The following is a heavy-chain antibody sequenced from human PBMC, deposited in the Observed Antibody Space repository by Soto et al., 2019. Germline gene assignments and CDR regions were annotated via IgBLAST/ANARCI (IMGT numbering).Heavy chain of an antibody. J-gene: IGHJ5*02. V-gene: IGHV1-3*01. CDR1: GYTFTAYN. CDR2: INAGNGNT. CDR3: ARVAPSGGSVPRFDP. D-gene: IGHD3-10*01. Sequence: ASVKVSCKAFGYTFTAYNIHWVRQAPGQGLEWMGWINAGNGNTRSSRKFQGRVIITRDTSATTAYLEVDSLRSEYTAIYYCARVAPSGGSVPRFDPWGQGSLVTVSS.